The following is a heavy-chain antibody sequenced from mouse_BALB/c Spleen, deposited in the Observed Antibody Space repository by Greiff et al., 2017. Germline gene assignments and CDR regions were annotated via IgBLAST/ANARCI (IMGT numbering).Heavy chain of an antibody. V-gene: IGHV2-9*02. CDR2: IWAGGST. J-gene: IGHJ4*01. CDR1: GFSLTSYG. CDR3: AREAGLYYYAMDY. Sequence: VQLQESGPGLVAPSQSLSITCTVSGFSLTSYGVHWVRRPPGKGLEWLGVIWAGGSTNYNSALMSRLSISKDNSKSQVFLKMNSLQTDDTAMYYCAREAGLYYYAMDYWGQGTSVTVSS. D-gene: IGHD3-1*01.